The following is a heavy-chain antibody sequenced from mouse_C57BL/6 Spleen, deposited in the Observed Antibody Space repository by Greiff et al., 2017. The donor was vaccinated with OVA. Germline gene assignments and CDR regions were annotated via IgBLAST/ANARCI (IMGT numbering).Heavy chain of an antibody. CDR3: ARHEEASYYSKGGFAY. J-gene: IGHJ3*01. CDR2: FYPGSGSI. CDR1: GYTFTEYT. V-gene: IGHV1-62-2*01. D-gene: IGHD2-5*01. Sequence: VQLQQSGAELVKPGASVKLSCKASGYTFTEYTIHWVKQRSGQGLEWIGWFYPGSGSIKYNEKFKDKGTLTADKSSSTVYMELSRLTSEDSAVYFWARHEEASYYSKGGFAYWGQGTLVTVSA.